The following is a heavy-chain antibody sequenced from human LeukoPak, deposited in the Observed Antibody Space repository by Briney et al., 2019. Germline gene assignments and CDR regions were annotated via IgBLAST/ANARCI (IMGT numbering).Heavy chain of an antibody. Sequence: SQTLSLTCTVSGGSISSGGYYWSWTRQHPGKGLEWIGYIYYSGSTYYNPSLKSRVTISVDTSKNQFSLKLSSVTAADTAVYYCARTAPMYCSSTSCYTWYFDYWGQGTLVTVSS. CDR2: IYYSGST. D-gene: IGHD2-2*02. J-gene: IGHJ4*02. V-gene: IGHV4-31*03. CDR3: ARTAPMYCSSTSCYTWYFDY. CDR1: GGSISSGGYY.